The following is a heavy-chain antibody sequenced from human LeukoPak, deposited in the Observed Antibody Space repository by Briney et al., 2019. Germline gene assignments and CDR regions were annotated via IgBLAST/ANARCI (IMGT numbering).Heavy chain of an antibody. V-gene: IGHV3-21*01. J-gene: IGHJ4*02. D-gene: IGHD5-12*01. Sequence: PGGSLRLSCAASGFTFSSYSMNWVRQAPGKGLEWVSSISSSSSYIYYADSVKGRFTISRDNAKNSLYLQMNSLRAEDTAVYYCARSQVARPTPKYYFDYWGQGTLVTVSS. CDR3: ARSQVARPTPKYYFDY. CDR1: GFTFSSYS. CDR2: ISSSSSYI.